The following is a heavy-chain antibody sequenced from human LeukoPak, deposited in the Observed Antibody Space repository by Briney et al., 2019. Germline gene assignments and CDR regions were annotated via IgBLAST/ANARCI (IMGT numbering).Heavy chain of an antibody. Sequence: PGGSLRLSCAASGFTFSSYAMGWVRQAPGKGLEWVSAITASGGNTYYADSVKGRFTISRDNSKNTLYLQVNSLRAEDTAVYYCAKGIGYSYGRYYFDYWGQGTLVTVSS. D-gene: IGHD5-18*01. V-gene: IGHV3-23*01. J-gene: IGHJ4*02. CDR1: GFTFSSYA. CDR2: ITASGGNT. CDR3: AKGIGYSYGRYYFDY.